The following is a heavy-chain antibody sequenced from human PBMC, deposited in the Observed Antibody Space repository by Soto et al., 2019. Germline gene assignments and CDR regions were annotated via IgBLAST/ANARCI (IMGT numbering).Heavy chain of an antibody. V-gene: IGHV3-53*02. CDR1: GFIVSSSY. CDR2: LYSDGRT. CDR3: ARCSGWYGQCYFDC. D-gene: IGHD6-13*01. J-gene: IGHJ4*02. Sequence: DVQLVETGGGLIQPGGSLRLSCAASGFIVSSSYMSWVRQAPGKGLEWVSVLYSDGRTYYADSVTGRFTISRDNSKNTLYLQMNSLSAEDTAVYYCARCSGWYGQCYFDCWGQGTLVTVSS.